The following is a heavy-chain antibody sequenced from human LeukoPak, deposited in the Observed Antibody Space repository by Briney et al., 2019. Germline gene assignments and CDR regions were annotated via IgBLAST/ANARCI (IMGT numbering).Heavy chain of an antibody. Sequence: SETLSLTCTVSGGSISSYYWSWIRQPPGKGLEWIGYIYYSGSTNYNPSLKSRVTISVDTSKNQFSLKLSSVTAADTAVYYCARDRVVLRYFDWLHQESKPRRYYFDYWGQGTLVTVSS. CDR2: IYYSGST. J-gene: IGHJ4*02. V-gene: IGHV4-59*12. D-gene: IGHD3-9*01. CDR1: GGSISSYY. CDR3: ARDRVVLRYFDWLHQESKPRRYYFDY.